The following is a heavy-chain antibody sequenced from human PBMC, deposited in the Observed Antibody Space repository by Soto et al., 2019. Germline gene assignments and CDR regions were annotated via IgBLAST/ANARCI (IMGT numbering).Heavy chain of an antibody. CDR3: AKVGAYCSGGSCYLNWFDP. D-gene: IGHD2-15*01. CDR1: GFTFSSYA. Sequence: GGSLRLSCAASGFTFSSYAMSWVRQAPGKGLEWVSAISGSGGSTYYADSVKGRFTISRDNSKNTLYLQMNSLRAEDTAVYYCAKVGAYCSGGSCYLNWFDPWAQGTLVTVSS. J-gene: IGHJ5*02. V-gene: IGHV3-23*01. CDR2: ISGSGGST.